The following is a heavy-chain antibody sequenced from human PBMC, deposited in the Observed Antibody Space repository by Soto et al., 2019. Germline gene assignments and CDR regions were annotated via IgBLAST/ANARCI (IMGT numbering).Heavy chain of an antibody. CDR1: GFTFSSYG. CDR3: EKGQFTVVTPGYFQH. CDR2: ISYDGSNK. J-gene: IGHJ1*01. D-gene: IGHD2-21*02. V-gene: IGHV3-30*18. Sequence: QVQLVESGGGVVQPGRSLRLSCAASGFTFSSYGMHWVRQAPGKGLEWVAIISYDGSNKYYADSVKGRFTISRDNSKNTLYLQMNSLRAEDTAVYYCEKGQFTVVTPGYFQHWGQGTLVTVSS.